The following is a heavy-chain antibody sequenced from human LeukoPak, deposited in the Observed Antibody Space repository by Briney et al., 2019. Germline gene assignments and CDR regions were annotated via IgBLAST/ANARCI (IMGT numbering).Heavy chain of an antibody. CDR3: ARGARVVVIPFDY. CDR1: GFTFSSYS. D-gene: IGHD3-22*01. Sequence: GGSLRLSCAASGFTFSSYSINWVRQAPGKGLEWVSSISSSSSYIYYADSVKGRFTISRDNAKNSLYLQMNSLRAEDTAVYYCARGARVVVIPFDYWGQGTLVTVSS. J-gene: IGHJ4*02. CDR2: ISSSSSYI. V-gene: IGHV3-21*01.